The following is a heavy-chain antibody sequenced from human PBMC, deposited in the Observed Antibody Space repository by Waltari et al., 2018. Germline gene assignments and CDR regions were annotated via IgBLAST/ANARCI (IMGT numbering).Heavy chain of an antibody. J-gene: IGHJ4*02. CDR1: GLRFRISC. D-gene: IGHD4-17*01. V-gene: IGHV3-33*03. Sequence: QVQLVESGGGVVQPGRSLRLSCVASGLRFRISCLHWVRQAPGKGLEWVAVIWYDGGNKYYADSVKDRFTVSRDNSKNTLYLQMNSLRAEDTAIYYCATDATHYASNWGQGTLVTVSS. CDR2: IWYDGGNK. CDR3: ATDATHYASN.